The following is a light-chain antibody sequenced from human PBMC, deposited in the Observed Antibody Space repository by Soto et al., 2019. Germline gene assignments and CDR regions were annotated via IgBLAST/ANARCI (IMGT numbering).Light chain of an antibody. CDR1: SSDVGGYNY. CDR2: EVS. Sequence: QSALTQPPSASGSPGQSVTISCTGTSSDVGGYNYVSWYQHHPGKAPKLMISEVSKRPSGAPDRFSGSKSGNTASLTVSGLQAEDEADYYCSSYAGSNNLVFGGGTKLTVL. V-gene: IGLV2-8*01. CDR3: SSYAGSNNLV. J-gene: IGLJ2*01.